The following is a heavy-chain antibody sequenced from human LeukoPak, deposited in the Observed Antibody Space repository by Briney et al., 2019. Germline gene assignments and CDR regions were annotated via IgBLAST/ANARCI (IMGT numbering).Heavy chain of an antibody. J-gene: IGHJ4*02. CDR2: IYYSGST. CDR3: ARRCVWGSYRYTRGNYFDY. Sequence: PSETLSLTCTVSGGSISSGDYYWSWIRQPPGKGLEWIGYIYYSGSTYYNPSLKSRVTISVDTSKNQFSLKLNSVTAADTAVYYCARRCVWGSYRYTRGNYFDYWGQGTLVTVSS. D-gene: IGHD3-16*02. V-gene: IGHV4-30-4*08. CDR1: GGSISSGDYY.